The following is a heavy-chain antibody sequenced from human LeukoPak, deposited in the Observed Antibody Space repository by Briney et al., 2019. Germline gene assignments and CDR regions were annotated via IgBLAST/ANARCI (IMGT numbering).Heavy chain of an antibody. V-gene: IGHV1-69*06. D-gene: IGHD6-13*01. CDR2: IIPIFGTA. Sequence: KVSCKASGGTFSSYAISWVRQAPGQGLEWMGGIIPIFGTANYAQKFQGRVTMTEDTSTDTAYMELSSLRSEDTAVYYCAVPEGRGYCDDSSCSSMDVWGQGTTVTVSS. CDR1: GGTFSSYA. J-gene: IGHJ6*02. CDR3: AVPEGRGYCDDSSCSSMDV.